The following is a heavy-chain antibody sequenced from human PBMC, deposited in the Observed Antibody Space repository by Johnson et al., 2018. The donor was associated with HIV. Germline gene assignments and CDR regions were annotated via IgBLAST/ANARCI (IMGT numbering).Heavy chain of an antibody. Sequence: QVQLVESGGGLVQPGGSLRLSCAASGFTFSTYWMSWVRQAPGKGLEWVAVIWYDGSNKYYADSVEDRFTISRDNSKNTLYLQMNSLRAEDTAVYYCAKDRDSSSWYGYDAFDIWGQGTMVTVSS. CDR3: AKDRDSSSWYGYDAFDI. CDR1: GFTFSTYW. D-gene: IGHD6-13*01. J-gene: IGHJ3*02. CDR2: IWYDGSNK. V-gene: IGHV3-33*06.